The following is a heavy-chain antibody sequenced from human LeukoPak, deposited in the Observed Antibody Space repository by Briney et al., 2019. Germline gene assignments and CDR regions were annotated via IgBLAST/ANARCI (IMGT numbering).Heavy chain of an antibody. CDR1: GYSFTSYW. Sequence: GESLKISCKGSGYSFTSYWIGWVRQMPGKGLEWMGIIYPGDSDTRYSPSFQGQVTISADKSISTAYLQWSSLKALDTAMYYCARSTVGYYYGMDVWGQGTTVTVSS. D-gene: IGHD4-23*01. V-gene: IGHV5-51*01. J-gene: IGHJ6*02. CDR2: IYPGDSDT. CDR3: ARSTVGYYYGMDV.